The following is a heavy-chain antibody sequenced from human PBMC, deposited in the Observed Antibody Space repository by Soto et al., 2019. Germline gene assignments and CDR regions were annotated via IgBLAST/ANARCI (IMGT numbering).Heavy chain of an antibody. CDR3: ARERFHI. CDR1: GFNLSRYG. Sequence: RDSCGAVGFNLSRYGMYWVRQPPGNGLEWVPVICYHGSNKYYAVSVKGRFTISRDNSKNTLYLQMNSLCAEDTAVYYCARERFHIWGQGTMVTVSS. D-gene: IGHD3-3*01. V-gene: IGHV3-33*07. J-gene: IGHJ3*02. CDR2: ICYHGSNK.